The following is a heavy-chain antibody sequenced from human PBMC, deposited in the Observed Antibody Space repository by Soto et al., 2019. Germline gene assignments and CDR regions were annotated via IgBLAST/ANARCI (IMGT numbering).Heavy chain of an antibody. Sequence: QVQLVQSGPEVKKPGASVKVSCKASGYSFSTYNISWVRQAPGQGLEWMGRISNYNGNTDYAQKFEGRLVVTTETSTTTAYMELTSLTSDDAAVYYCARTSVVNSLDYWGQGTLVSVSS. CDR3: ARTSVVNSLDY. CDR2: ISNYNGNT. J-gene: IGHJ4*02. V-gene: IGHV1-18*01. CDR1: GYSFSTYN. D-gene: IGHD4-17*01.